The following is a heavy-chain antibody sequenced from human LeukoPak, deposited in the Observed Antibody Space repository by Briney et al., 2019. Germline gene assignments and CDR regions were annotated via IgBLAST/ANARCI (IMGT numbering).Heavy chain of an antibody. Sequence: SETLSLTCTVSGDSITGFCWSWIRRPPGKRLEWIAYISYSGSTNYNPSLRSRVTISIDTSKNQFSLNLNSVTAADTAVFYCARGRRGAAGFFDSWGQGTLVTVPS. D-gene: IGHD3-10*01. J-gene: IGHJ4*02. CDR1: GDSITGFC. CDR2: ISYSGST. V-gene: IGHV4-59*01. CDR3: ARGRRGAAGFFDS.